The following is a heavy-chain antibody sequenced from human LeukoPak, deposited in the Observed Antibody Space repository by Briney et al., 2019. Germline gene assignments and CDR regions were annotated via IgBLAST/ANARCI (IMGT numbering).Heavy chain of an antibody. Sequence: GESLKISCKGSGYSFSNYWIGWVRQMPGKGLEWTGIIYPGDSDTRYSPSFQGQVTISADKSISTAYLQWSSLKASDTAMYYCARLNSSSLDYWGQGTLVTVSS. CDR2: IYPGDSDT. D-gene: IGHD6-13*01. CDR3: ARLNSSSLDY. V-gene: IGHV5-51*01. CDR1: GYSFSNYW. J-gene: IGHJ4*02.